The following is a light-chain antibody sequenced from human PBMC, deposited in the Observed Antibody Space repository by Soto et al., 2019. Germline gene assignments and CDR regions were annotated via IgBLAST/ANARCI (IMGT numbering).Light chain of an antibody. CDR3: QQYKT. J-gene: IGKJ1*01. Sequence: EIVLTQSPGTLSLSPGERATLSCRASQSVSTSYVAWCQQKFGQAPRLLIYDAFSRATGIPDRFSASGSGTDFTLTISRLEPEDFAVYYCQQYKTFGQGTKVDIK. V-gene: IGKV3-20*01. CDR1: QSVSTSY. CDR2: DAF.